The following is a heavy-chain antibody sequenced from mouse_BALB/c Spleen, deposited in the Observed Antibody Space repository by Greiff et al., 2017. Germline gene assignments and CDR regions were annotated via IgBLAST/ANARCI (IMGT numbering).Heavy chain of an antibody. Sequence: EVKLVDSGGGLVQPGGSLRLSCATSGFTFTDYYMSWVRQPPGKALEWLGFIRNKANGYTTEYSASVKGRFTISRDNSQSILYLQMNTLRAEDSATYYCARDRWAMDYWGQGTSVTVSS. CDR3: ARDRWAMDY. V-gene: IGHV7-3*02. D-gene: IGHD2-3*01. J-gene: IGHJ4*01. CDR2: IRNKANGYTT. CDR1: GFTFTDYY.